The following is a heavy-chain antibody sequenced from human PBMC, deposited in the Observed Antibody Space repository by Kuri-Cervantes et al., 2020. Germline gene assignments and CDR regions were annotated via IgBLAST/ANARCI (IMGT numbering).Heavy chain of an antibody. CDR3: VSLSAGG. J-gene: IGHJ4*02. CDR2: AKSKSDGGTM. D-gene: IGHD2-15*01. V-gene: IGHV3-15*01. Sequence: GESLKISCAASGFTFSSHAMHWVRQAPGKGLEWVGRAKSKSDGGTMDYSAPVKDRFTISRDDSKTTLFLQMDSLKAEDTGIYYCVSLSAGGWGQGTLVTVSS. CDR1: GFTFSSHA.